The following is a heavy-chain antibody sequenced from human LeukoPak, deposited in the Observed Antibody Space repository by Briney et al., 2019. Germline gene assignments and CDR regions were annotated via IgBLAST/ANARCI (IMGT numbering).Heavy chain of an antibody. CDR3: AGFGGNSF. CDR1: GSALSTTT. Sequence: PGGPLSLPCPASGSALSTTTLTWARQLQGKGLEWVAVISNSGTTYYADSVKGRLTISRDNSKNTVYLQMNSLKIEDTAVYYCAGFGGNSFWGQGTLVTVSS. D-gene: IGHD4-23*01. V-gene: IGHV3-66*01. J-gene: IGHJ4*02. CDR2: ISNSGTT.